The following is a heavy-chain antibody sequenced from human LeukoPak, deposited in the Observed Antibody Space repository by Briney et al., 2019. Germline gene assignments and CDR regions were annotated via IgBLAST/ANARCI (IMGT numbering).Heavy chain of an antibody. CDR1: GYTFTGYY. J-gene: IGHJ4*02. V-gene: IGHV1-2*02. CDR3: ARSLAVAGSYYFDY. CDR2: INPNSGGT. Sequence: ASVKVSCKASGYTFTGYYMHWVRQAPGQGLEWMGWINPNSGGTNYAQKFQGRVTMTRDTSISTAYMELSRLRSDDTAVYYCARSLAVAGSYYFDYWGQGTLVTVSS. D-gene: IGHD6-19*01.